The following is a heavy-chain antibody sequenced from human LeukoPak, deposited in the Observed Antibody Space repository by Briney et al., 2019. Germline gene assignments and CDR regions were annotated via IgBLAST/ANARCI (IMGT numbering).Heavy chain of an antibody. CDR2: IIPIFGTA. D-gene: IGHD5-24*01. J-gene: IGHJ5*02. V-gene: IGHV1-69*06. CDR3: ARALRWLRSNWFDP. Sequence: SVKVSCKASGGTFSSYAISWVRQAPGQGLEWMGGIIPIFGTANYAQKFQGRVTITVDKSTSTAYMELSSLRSEDTAVYYCARALRWLRSNWFDPWGQGTLVTVSS. CDR1: GGTFSSYA.